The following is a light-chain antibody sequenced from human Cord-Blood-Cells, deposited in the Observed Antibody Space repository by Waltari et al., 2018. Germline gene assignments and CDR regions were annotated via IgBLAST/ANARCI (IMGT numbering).Light chain of an antibody. CDR3: SSYAGSNKLV. Sequence: QSALTQPPSASGSPGQSVTISCTGTSSDVGGYNYVSWYQQHPGKAPKLMIYEVSKRPSGVPDRFSGSKSGNTAARTVSGLQAEDEADYYCSSYAGSNKLVFGGGTKLTGL. J-gene: IGLJ3*02. CDR1: SSDVGGYNY. CDR2: EVS. V-gene: IGLV2-8*01.